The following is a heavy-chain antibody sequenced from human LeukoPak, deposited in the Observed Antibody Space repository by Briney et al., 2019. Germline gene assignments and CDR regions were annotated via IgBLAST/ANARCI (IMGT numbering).Heavy chain of an antibody. J-gene: IGHJ4*02. CDR2: IYPGDCDT. D-gene: IGHD5-12*01. CDR3: ARQLYSGFYLFDF. Sequence: GESLQISYKGSGGGLSRYWIGWGRRMPGKGVEGRGVIYPGDCDTRYSPSFRGQVTISVDKSISTAYLKWSDVKAADTAVYYCARQLYSGFYLFDFCGQGALVTVSS. V-gene: IGHV5-51*01. CDR1: GGGLSRYW.